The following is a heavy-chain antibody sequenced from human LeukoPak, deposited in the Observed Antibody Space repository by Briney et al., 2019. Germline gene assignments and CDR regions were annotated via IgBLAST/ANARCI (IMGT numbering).Heavy chain of an antibody. Sequence: GAAVKVSCKASGDTFTIDAMHWVRQAPGQRGEWMGWINAGNGNTKYSQKFQGRVTITRDTSASTAYMELSSLRSEDTAVYYCARNRYITGAFDIWGQGTMVTVSS. CDR3: ARNRYITGAFDI. CDR1: GDTFTIDA. D-gene: IGHD1-14*01. V-gene: IGHV1-3*01. J-gene: IGHJ3*02. CDR2: INAGNGNT.